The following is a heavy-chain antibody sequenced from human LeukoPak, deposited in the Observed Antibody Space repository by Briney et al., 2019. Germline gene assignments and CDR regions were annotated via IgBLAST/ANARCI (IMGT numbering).Heavy chain of an antibody. CDR1: GYTFTGYY. CDR3: ARVGVVVVVAATDWFDP. V-gene: IGHV1-2*02. CDR2: INPNSGGT. D-gene: IGHD2-15*01. Sequence: ASVKVSCKASGYTFTGYYMHWVRQAPGQGLELMGWINPNSGGTNYAQKFRGRVTMTRDTSISTAYMELSRLRSDDTAVYYCARVGVVVVVAATDWFDPWGQGTLVTVSS. J-gene: IGHJ5*02.